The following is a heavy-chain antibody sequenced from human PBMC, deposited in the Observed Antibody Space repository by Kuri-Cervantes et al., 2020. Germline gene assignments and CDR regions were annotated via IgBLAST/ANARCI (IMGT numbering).Heavy chain of an antibody. J-gene: IGHJ5*02. CDR1: GYTFADYV. CDR3: ARGLTVLWFRELFS. V-gene: IGHV1-3*01. Sequence: ASVKVSCKPSGYTFADYVIHWVRQAPGHRLEWMGWINAGNGKTKYSQNFEVRVNITRDTSASTAYMGLSSLRSEDTAVYYCARGLTVLWFRELFSWGQGTLVTVSS. CDR2: INAGNGKT. D-gene: IGHD3-10*01.